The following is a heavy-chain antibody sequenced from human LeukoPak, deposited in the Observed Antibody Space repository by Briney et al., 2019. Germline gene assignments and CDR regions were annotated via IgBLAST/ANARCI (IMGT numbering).Heavy chain of an antibody. CDR1: GVSISSYY. J-gene: IGHJ5*02. CDR3: ARAHLRYFDWLNWFDP. V-gene: IGHV4-59*01. D-gene: IGHD3-9*01. Sequence: SETLSLTCTVSGVSISSYYWSWLRQPPGKGLEWIGYIYYSGSTNYNPSLKSRVTISVDTSKNQFSLKLSSVTAADTAVYYCARAHLRYFDWLNWFDPWGQGTLVTVSS. CDR2: IYYSGST.